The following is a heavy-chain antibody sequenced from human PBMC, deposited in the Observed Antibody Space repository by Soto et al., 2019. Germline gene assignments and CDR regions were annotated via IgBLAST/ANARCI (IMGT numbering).Heavy chain of an antibody. CDR3: TRSITGFSYADS. D-gene: IGHD2-2*01. J-gene: IGHJ4*02. CDR1: GFTFSTYW. Sequence: EVQLVESGGVLVQPGGSLRLSCAASGFTFSTYWMHWVRQAPGKGLVWVSRINGDGSDTVYADSVKGRFTISRDNAKNTLYLQMTRLRAEDTAVYYCTRSITGFSYADSWCRGTLVTVSS. CDR2: INGDGSDT. V-gene: IGHV3-74*01.